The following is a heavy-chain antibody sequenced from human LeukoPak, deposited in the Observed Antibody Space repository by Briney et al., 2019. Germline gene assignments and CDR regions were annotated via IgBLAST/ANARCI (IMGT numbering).Heavy chain of an antibody. J-gene: IGHJ4*02. CDR2: ITGGGGST. V-gene: IGHV3-23*01. CDR1: GFTFSSYA. D-gene: IGHD6-6*01. CDR3: AKGSAAARPYYFDY. Sequence: GGSLRLSGAASGFTFSSYAMSWVHQTQGKGLEWVSAITGGGGSTYYADSVKGRFTISRDNSKNTLYLQMNSLRAEDTAVYYCAKGSAAARPYYFDYWGQGTLVTVSS.